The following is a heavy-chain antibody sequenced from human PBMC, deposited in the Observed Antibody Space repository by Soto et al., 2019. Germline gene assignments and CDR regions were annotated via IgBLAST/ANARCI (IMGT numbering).Heavy chain of an antibody. Sequence: EVYLAQSGAEVKKPGESLKISCKGSGYNFNRYWIGWVRQMPGKGLEWMGVIYPGDSDTRYSPSLQGQFTISADKSSSAAYLQWSSLQASDTATYYCARSLVNGTYEAFDIWGQGTMVTVSS. J-gene: IGHJ3*02. V-gene: IGHV5-51*03. CDR1: GYNFNRYW. CDR2: IYPGDSDT. CDR3: ARSLVNGTYEAFDI. D-gene: IGHD6-13*01.